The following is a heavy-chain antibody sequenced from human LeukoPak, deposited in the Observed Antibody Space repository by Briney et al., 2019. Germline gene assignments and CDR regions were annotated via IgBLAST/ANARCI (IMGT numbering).Heavy chain of an antibody. CDR1: LYTFTTYD. J-gene: IGHJ4*02. CDR3: ARNAPKTGDFFY. Sequence: ASVKVSCKPSLYTFTTYDINCVRQAAGQGRKCMGWMSHNSGNTGYAQKFQGRVTLTRDTSISTAYMELSSLTSEATAVYYCARNAPKTGDFFYWGQGTLVSVSS. V-gene: IGHV1-8*01. D-gene: IGHD7-27*01. CDR2: MSHNSGNT.